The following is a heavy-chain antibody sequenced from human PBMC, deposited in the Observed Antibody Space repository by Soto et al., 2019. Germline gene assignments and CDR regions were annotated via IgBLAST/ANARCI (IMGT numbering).Heavy chain of an antibody. J-gene: IGHJ4*02. CDR3: GREHYYDSGGYPPLIDY. V-gene: IGHV3-30-3*01. CDR2: ISYDGSNK. CDR1: GFTFSSYA. D-gene: IGHD3-22*01. Sequence: GGSLRLSCAASGFTFSSYAMHWVRQAPGKGLEWVAVISYDGSNKYYADSVKGRFTISRDNSKNTLYLQMNSLRAEDTAVYYCGREHYYDSGGYPPLIDYWGRGPLVTVSS.